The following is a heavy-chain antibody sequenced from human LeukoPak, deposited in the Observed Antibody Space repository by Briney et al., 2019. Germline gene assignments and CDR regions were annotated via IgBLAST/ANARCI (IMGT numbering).Heavy chain of an antibody. CDR2: ISSISSYI. V-gene: IGHV3-21*01. J-gene: IGHJ4*02. D-gene: IGHD3-22*01. Sequence: KPGGSLRLSCEASGFTFSSYSMNWVRQAPGKGLEWVSSISSISSYIYYADSVEGRFTISRDNAKNSLYLQMNSLRAEDTAVYYCARDSYYYDSSGYGYWGQGTLVTVSS. CDR3: ARDSYYYDSSGYGY. CDR1: GFTFSSYS.